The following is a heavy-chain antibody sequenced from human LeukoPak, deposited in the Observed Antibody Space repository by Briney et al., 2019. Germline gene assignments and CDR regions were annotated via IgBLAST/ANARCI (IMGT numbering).Heavy chain of an antibody. CDR3: ARVVFIDWLDP. Sequence: GGSLRLSCAASGFTFDDYGMSWVRQAPGKGLEWVSGINWNGGSTGYADSVKGRFTISRDNAKNSLYLQMNSLRAEDTALYHCARVVFIDWLDPWGQGTLVTVSS. D-gene: IGHD2-15*01. CDR1: GFTFDDYG. CDR2: INWNGGST. V-gene: IGHV3-20*01. J-gene: IGHJ5*02.